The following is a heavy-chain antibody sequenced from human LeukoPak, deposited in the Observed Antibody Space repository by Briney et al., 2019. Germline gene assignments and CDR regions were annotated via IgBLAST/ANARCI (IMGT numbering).Heavy chain of an antibody. CDR2: VSNSGGAT. CDR1: GFTFSRFA. J-gene: IGHJ4*02. D-gene: IGHD3-9*01. V-gene: IGHV3-23*01. Sequence: GGSLRLSCAASGFTFSRFAMNWVRQAPGKELEWISGVSNSGGATSYADSVRGRFIISRDNSKNTLFLQMSTLKAEDTAMYYCAKGLGDQAGYFGPDYWGQGTLVLVSS. CDR3: AKGLGDQAGYFGPDY.